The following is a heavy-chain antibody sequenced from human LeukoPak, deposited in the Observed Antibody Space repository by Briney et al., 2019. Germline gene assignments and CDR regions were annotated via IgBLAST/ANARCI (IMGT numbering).Heavy chain of an antibody. V-gene: IGHV4-61*02. CDR2: ICTSGST. D-gene: IGHD6-6*01. CDR3: ARMPIGSSSSAIDY. J-gene: IGHJ4*02. Sequence: SQTLSLTCTVSGGSISSGSYYWSWIRQPAGKGLEWIGRICTSGSTNYNPSLKSRVTISVDTSKNQFSLKLSSVTAADTAVYYCARMPIGSSSSAIDYWGQGTLVTVSS. CDR1: GGSISSGSYY.